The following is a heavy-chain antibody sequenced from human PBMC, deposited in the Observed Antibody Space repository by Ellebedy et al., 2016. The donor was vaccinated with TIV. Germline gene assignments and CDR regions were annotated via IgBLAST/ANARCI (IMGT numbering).Heavy chain of an antibody. CDR1: GGSISSGNYY. D-gene: IGHD6-13*01. V-gene: IGHV4-31*03. CDR3: ARGRVAAAAYSCFDP. J-gene: IGHJ5*02. CDR2: IYHSGSS. Sequence: LRLSCTVSGGSISSGNYYWSWIRQYPGKGLEWIGYIYHSGSSYYNPSLKSRITISVDTSKNQFSLKLSSVTAADTAVYYCARGRVAAAAYSCFDPWGQGTLVTVSS.